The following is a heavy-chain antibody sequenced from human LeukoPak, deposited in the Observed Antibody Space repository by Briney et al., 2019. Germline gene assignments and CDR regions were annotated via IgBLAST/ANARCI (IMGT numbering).Heavy chain of an antibody. CDR1: GFTFSSYS. J-gene: IGHJ4*02. CDR2: ISSSSSYI. D-gene: IGHD6-19*01. Sequence: GGSLRLSCAASGFTFSSYSMNWVRQAPGKGLEWASSISSSSSYIYCADSVKGRFTISRDNAKNSLYLQMNSLRAEDTAVYYCARGGRGSGWSVLFDYWGQGTLVTVSS. V-gene: IGHV3-21*01. CDR3: ARGGRGSGWSVLFDY.